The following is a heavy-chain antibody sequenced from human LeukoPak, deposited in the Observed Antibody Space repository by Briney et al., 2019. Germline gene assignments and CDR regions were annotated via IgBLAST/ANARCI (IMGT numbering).Heavy chain of an antibody. CDR1: GFTFSSYT. V-gene: IGHV3-23*01. CDR3: VSFYETY. CDR2: ITTSDGNT. D-gene: IGHD2/OR15-2a*01. J-gene: IGHJ4*02. Sequence: PGGSLRLSCAASGFTFSSYTMSWVRKAPGKGLEWVSTITTSDGNTYYADSVKGRFTISKDNAKNTVYLQMNSLRAEDTAVYYCVSFYETYWGRGTLVTVSS.